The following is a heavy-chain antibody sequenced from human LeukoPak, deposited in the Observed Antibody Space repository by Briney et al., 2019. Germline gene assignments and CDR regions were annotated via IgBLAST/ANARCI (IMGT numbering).Heavy chain of an antibody. V-gene: IGHV1-2*02. CDR2: INPNSGGT. D-gene: IGHD3-22*01. J-gene: IGHJ4*02. CDR1: GYTFTGYY. CDR3: ARDPSMSTRLLKVSFDY. Sequence: ASVKVSCKAYGYTFTGYYMHWVRQAPGQGLEWMGWINPNSGGTNYAQKFQGRVTMTRDTSISTAYMELSRLRSDDTAVYYCARDPSMSTRLLKVSFDYWGQGTLVTVSS.